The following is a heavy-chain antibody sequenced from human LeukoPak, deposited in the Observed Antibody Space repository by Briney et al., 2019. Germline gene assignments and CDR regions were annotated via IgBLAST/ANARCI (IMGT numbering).Heavy chain of an antibody. CDR3: ARVPYSSGWYDY. CDR1: GGSISNFY. Sequence: PSETLSLTCTVSGGSISNFYWSWIRQPPGKGLEWIGYIYYSGSTNYNPSLKSRVTMSVDTSKNQFSLKLSSVTAADTAVYYCARVPYSSGWYDYWGQGTLVTVSS. J-gene: IGHJ4*02. D-gene: IGHD6-19*01. CDR2: IYYSGST. V-gene: IGHV4-59*12.